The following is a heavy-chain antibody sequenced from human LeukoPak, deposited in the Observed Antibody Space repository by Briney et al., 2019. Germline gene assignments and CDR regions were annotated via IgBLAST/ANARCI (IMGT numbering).Heavy chain of an antibody. CDR3: ARDLYDSSEYYFDY. CDR2: IGGSGDNT. D-gene: IGHD3-22*01. CDR1: GFTFSSYA. V-gene: IGHV3-23*01. Sequence: GGSLRLSCAASGFTFSSYAMSWVRQAPGKGLEWVSGIGGSGDNTYYADSVKGRFTISRDNSKNTLYLQMNSLGAEDTAVYYCARDLYDSSEYYFDYWGQGTLVTVSS. J-gene: IGHJ4*02.